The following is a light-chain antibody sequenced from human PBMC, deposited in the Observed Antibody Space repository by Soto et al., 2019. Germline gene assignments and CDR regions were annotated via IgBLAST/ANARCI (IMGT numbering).Light chain of an antibody. V-gene: IGKV1-5*01. Sequence: DIQMTQSPSSLSASIGDRVTITCRASQTVNTYLHWYQQKPGKAPKLLIYTASNLQSGVPSRFSGSGSGTEFTLTISSLQPDDFATYYCQQYNSYSYTFGQGTRLEIK. CDR1: QTVNTY. J-gene: IGKJ5*01. CDR3: QQYNSYSYT. CDR2: TAS.